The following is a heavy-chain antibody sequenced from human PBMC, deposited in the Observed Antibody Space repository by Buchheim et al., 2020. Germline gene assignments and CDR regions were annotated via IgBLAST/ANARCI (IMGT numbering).Heavy chain of an antibody. J-gene: IGHJ6*02. V-gene: IGHV3-30-3*01. D-gene: IGHD3-10*01. CDR3: ARGGEVTMVRGVIVYYYYGMDV. CDR1: GFTFSSYA. Sequence: QVQLVESGGGVVQPGRSLRLSCAASGFTFSSYAMHWVRQAPGKGLEWVAVISYDGSNKYYAHSVKGRFTISRDNSKNTLYLQMNSLRAEDTAVYYCARGGEVTMVRGVIVYYYYGMDVWGQGTT. CDR2: ISYDGSNK.